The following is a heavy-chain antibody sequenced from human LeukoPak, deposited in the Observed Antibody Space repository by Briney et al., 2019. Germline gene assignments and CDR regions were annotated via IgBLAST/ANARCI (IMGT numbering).Heavy chain of an antibody. Sequence: GGSLRLSCAASGFTLSRYWLTWVRQAPGKGLEWVANIKEDGSENSYVESVKGRFTISRDNAKNSLYLQLHSVRDEDTAVYFCARQRYSDYWGQGALVTVSS. D-gene: IGHD1-1*01. V-gene: IGHV3-7*01. CDR1: GFTLSRYW. J-gene: IGHJ4*02. CDR3: ARQRYSDY. CDR2: IKEDGSEN.